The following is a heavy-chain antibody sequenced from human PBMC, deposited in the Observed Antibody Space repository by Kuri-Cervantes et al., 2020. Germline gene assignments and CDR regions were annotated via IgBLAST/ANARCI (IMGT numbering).Heavy chain of an antibody. V-gene: IGHV3-9*01. CDR3: AKDREFGARGMDV. CDR1: GFTFDDYA. Sequence: SLKISFAASGFTFDDYAMHWVRQAPGKGLEWVSGISWNSGSKGYAVSVKGRFTISRDNAKNSLYLQMNSLRAEDTALYYCAKDREFGARGMDVWGQGRTATVSS. J-gene: IGHJ6*02. CDR2: ISWNSGSK. D-gene: IGHD3-10*01.